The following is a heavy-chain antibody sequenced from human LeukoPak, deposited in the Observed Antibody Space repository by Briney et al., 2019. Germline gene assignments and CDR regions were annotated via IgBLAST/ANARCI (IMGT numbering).Heavy chain of an antibody. CDR3: ARDGDYEFAY. CDR2: IKQDGSER. D-gene: IGHD4-17*01. CDR1: GFRLSSYW. J-gene: IGHJ4*02. V-gene: IGHV3-7*01. Sequence: PGGSLRLSCAASGFRLSSYWMSWVRQAPGKGLEWVANIKQDGSERYYVDSVKGRFAISRDNAKNSLHLQLNSLRVEDTAVYYCARDGDYEFAYWGQGTLVTVSS.